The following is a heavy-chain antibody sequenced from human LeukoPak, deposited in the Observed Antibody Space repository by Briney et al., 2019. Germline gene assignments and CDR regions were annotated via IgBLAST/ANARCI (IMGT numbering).Heavy chain of an antibody. CDR2: IYYSGST. D-gene: IGHD5-18*01. Sequence: SETLSLTCTVSGGSIGSGGYYWSWIRQHPGKGLEWIGYIYYSGSTNYNPSLKSRVTMSVDTSKNQFSLKLSSVTAADTAVYYCARGGGGYSYVLFDYWGQGTLVTVSS. J-gene: IGHJ4*02. V-gene: IGHV4-61*08. CDR3: ARGGGGYSYVLFDY. CDR1: GGSIGSGGYY.